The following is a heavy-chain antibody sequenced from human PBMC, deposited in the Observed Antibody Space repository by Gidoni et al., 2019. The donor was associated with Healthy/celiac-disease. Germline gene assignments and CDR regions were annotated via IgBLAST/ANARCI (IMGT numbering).Heavy chain of an antibody. D-gene: IGHD2-15*01. CDR2: INPSGGST. J-gene: IGHJ3*02. V-gene: IGHV1-46*03. CDR1: GYTFTSYY. CDR3: AREGGTGAFDI. Sequence: QVQLVQSGAEVKKPGASVKVSCQASGYTFTSYYMHWVRQAPGQGLEWMGIINPSGGSTSYAQKFQGRVTMTRDTSTSTVYMELSSLRSEDTAVYYCAREGGTGAFDIWGQGTMVTVSS.